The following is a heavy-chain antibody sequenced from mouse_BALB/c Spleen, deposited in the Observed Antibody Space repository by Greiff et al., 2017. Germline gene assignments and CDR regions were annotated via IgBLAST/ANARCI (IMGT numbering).Heavy chain of an antibody. Sequence: EVHLVESGGGLVKPGGSLKLSCAASGFAFSSYDMSWVRQTPEKRLEWVAYISSGGGSTYYPDTVKGRFTISRDNAKNTLYLQMSSPKSEDTAMYYCARQRGLGFAYWGQGTLVTVSA. CDR1: GFAFSSYD. CDR2: ISSGGGST. V-gene: IGHV5-12-1*01. J-gene: IGHJ3*01. CDR3: ARQRGLGFAY.